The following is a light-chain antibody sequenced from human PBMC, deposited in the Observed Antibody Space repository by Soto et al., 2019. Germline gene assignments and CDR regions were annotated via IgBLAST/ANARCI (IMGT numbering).Light chain of an antibody. CDR3: CSYAGSSTWV. Sequence: QSALTQPASVSGSPGQWITISCTGTSSDVGNFNLVSWYQHHPGIAPKLMIYEDTKRPSGVSNRFSGSKSANTASLTISGLQADDEAEYYCCSYAGSSTWVFGGGTQLTVL. J-gene: IGLJ3*02. V-gene: IGLV2-23*01. CDR1: SSDVGNFNL. CDR2: EDT.